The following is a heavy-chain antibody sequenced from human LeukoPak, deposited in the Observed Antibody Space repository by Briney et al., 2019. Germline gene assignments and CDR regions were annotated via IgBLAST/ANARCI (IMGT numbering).Heavy chain of an antibody. CDR3: AGDGGIPEGYYYFYMDV. Sequence: SVKVSCKASGGTLSTYTISWVRQAPGQGLEWMGGIIPDFGTAHYAQRFQGRVTITTDESTSAAYMELSSLRSEDTAVYYCAGDGGIPEGYYYFYMDVWGEGTTVTVSS. CDR2: IIPDFGTA. J-gene: IGHJ6*03. V-gene: IGHV1-69*05. CDR1: GGTLSTYT. D-gene: IGHD3-16*01.